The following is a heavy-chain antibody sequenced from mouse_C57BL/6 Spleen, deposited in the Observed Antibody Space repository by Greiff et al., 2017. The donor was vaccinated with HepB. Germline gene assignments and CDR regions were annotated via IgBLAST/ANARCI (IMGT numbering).Heavy chain of an antibody. D-gene: IGHD2-2*01. CDR2: IYPGNSDT. CDR1: GYTFTSYW. Sequence: EVQLQQSGTVLARPGASVKMSCKTSGYTFTSYWMHWVKQRPGQGLEWIGAIYPGNSDTSYNQKFKGKAKLTAVTSASTAYMELSSLTNEDSAVYYCTRSMVARGDFDYWGQGTTLTVSS. CDR3: TRSMVARGDFDY. J-gene: IGHJ2*01. V-gene: IGHV1-5*01.